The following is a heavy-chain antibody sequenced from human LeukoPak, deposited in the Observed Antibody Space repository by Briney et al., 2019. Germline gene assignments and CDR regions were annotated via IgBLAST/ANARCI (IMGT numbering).Heavy chain of an antibody. CDR2: IKQDGSEK. D-gene: IGHD5-18*01. V-gene: IGHV3-7*03. J-gene: IGHJ6*04. Sequence: GGSLRLSCAASGFTFSSYWMSWVRQAPGKGLEWVANIKQDGSEKYYVDSVKGRFTISRDNDKNSLYLQMNSLRAEDTAVYYCARVGYRYYYYGMDVWGKGTTVTVSS. CDR1: GFTFSSYW. CDR3: ARVGYRYYYYGMDV.